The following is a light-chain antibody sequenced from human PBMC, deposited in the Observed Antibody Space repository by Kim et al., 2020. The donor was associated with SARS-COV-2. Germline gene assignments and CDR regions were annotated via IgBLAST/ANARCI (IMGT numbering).Light chain of an antibody. Sequence: SASVGDRVPIPCRASQSISSWLAWYQQKPGKAPNLLIYHASSLESGVPSRFSGSGSGTEFTLTISSLQPDDSATYYCQQHNSYPFTFGGGTKLEI. CDR1: QSISSW. J-gene: IGKJ4*01. V-gene: IGKV1-5*01. CDR3: QQHNSYPFT. CDR2: HAS.